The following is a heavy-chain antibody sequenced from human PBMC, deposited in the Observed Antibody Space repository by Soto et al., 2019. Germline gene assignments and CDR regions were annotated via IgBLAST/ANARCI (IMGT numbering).Heavy chain of an antibody. CDR1: GFTFSLYP. CDR2: ISAGGDST. CDR3: ARRV. J-gene: IGHJ4*02. Sequence: EVKVLESGGGLVQPGGSLRLSCATSGFTFSLYPMNWVRQAPGKGLEWVSGISAGGDSTYYADSVKGRFTIFRDNSKNSVYLQMNSLRVEDTAVHYCARRVWGQGTLVNVSS. V-gene: IGHV3-23*01.